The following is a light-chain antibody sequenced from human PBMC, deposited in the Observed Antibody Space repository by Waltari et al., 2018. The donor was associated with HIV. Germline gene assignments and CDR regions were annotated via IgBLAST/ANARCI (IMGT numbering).Light chain of an antibody. J-gene: IGLJ3*02. CDR1: SSNIGARAHFD. CDR2: GNN. Sequence: QSVLTQPPSVSGAPGQTVTISCTGSSSNIGARAHFDVHWYQQLPGTAPKLLIYGNNNRPSGVPDRFSGSKSGASASLAITGLQAGDEADYYCQSYDTRLSGSVFGGGTKLTVL. V-gene: IGLV1-40*01. CDR3: QSYDTRLSGSV.